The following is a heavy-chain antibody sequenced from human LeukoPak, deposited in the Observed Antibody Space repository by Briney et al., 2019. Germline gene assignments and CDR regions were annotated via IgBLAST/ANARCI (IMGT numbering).Heavy chain of an antibody. CDR1: GGSFSGYY. J-gene: IGHJ4*02. D-gene: IGHD3-3*01. CDR3: ARGRKVLRFLEWPLPFDY. V-gene: IGHV4-34*01. CDR2: INHSGST. Sequence: SETLSLTCAVYGGSFSGYYWSWIRQPPGKGLEWIGEINHSGSTNYNPSLKSRVTISVDTSKNQFSLKLSSVTAADTAVYYRARGRKVLRFLEWPLPFDYWGQGTLVTVSS.